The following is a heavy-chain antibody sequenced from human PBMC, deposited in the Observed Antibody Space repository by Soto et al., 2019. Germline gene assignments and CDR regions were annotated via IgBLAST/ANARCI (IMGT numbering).Heavy chain of an antibody. V-gene: IGHV4-39*01. J-gene: IGHJ4*02. CDR2: IYYSGST. Sequence: PSETLSLTCTVSGGSISSSSYYWGWIRQPPGKGLEWIGSIYYSGSTYYNPSLKSRVTISVDTSKNQFSLKLSSVTAADTAAYYCASDPEDCSSTSCYWGWSQGTLVTVSS. D-gene: IGHD2-2*01. CDR3: ASDPEDCSSTSCYWG. CDR1: GGSISSSSYY.